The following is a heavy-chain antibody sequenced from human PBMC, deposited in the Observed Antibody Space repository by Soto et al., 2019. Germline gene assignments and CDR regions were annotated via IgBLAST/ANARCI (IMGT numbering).Heavy chain of an antibody. J-gene: IGHJ4*02. Sequence: QVQLVESGGGVVQPGRSLRLSCAASGFTFSSYGMHWVRQAPGKGLEWVAVISYDGSNKYYADSVKGRFTISRDNSKNPLYLQMNSLRAEDTAVYSCASASGEYSSSFAGEEFDYWGQGTLVTVSS. V-gene: IGHV3-30*03. CDR1: GFTFSSYG. D-gene: IGHD6-6*01. CDR2: ISYDGSNK. CDR3: ASASGEYSSSFAGEEFDY.